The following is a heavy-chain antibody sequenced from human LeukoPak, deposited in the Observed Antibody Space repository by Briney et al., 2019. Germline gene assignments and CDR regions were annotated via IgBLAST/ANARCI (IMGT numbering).Heavy chain of an antibody. V-gene: IGHV3-30-3*01. CDR1: GFTFSSYA. Sequence: AGGSLRLSCAASGFTFSSYAMHWVRQAPGKGLEWVAVISYDGSNKYYADSVKGRFTISRDNSKNTLYLQMNSLRAEDTAVYYCAREHNYYDSSGYFDYWGQGTLVTVSS. CDR3: AREHNYYDSSGYFDY. CDR2: ISYDGSNK. J-gene: IGHJ4*02. D-gene: IGHD3-22*01.